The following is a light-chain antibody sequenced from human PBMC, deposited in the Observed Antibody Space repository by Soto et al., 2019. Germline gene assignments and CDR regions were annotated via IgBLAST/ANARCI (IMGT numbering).Light chain of an antibody. Sequence: QLVLTQPASVSGSPGQSITISCTGTSSDVGANNYVSWYQQHPGKAPKLMIYEVSHRPSGVSNRFSGSKSGNTASLTISGVQPEDEAVYYCSSYTTRSTYVFGTGTKLTVL. V-gene: IGLV2-14*01. CDR2: EVS. CDR1: SSDVGANNY. CDR3: SSYTTRSTYV. J-gene: IGLJ1*01.